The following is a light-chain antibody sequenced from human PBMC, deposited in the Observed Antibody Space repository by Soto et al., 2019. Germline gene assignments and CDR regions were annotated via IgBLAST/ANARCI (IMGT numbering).Light chain of an antibody. V-gene: IGLV1-44*01. CDR2: SFN. CDR1: NSNIDSNT. CDR3: SSYTRGSTLV. J-gene: IGLJ3*02. Sequence: QSVLTQPPSASGTPGQRVTISCSGSNSNIDSNTVNWYQQLPGTAPKLLISSFNQRPSGVPDRFSGSKSGSSASLAISGLQSEDEGNYYCSSYTRGSTLVFGGGTKLTVL.